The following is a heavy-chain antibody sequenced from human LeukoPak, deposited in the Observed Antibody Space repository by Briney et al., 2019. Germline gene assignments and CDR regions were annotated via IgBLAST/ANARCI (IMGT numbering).Heavy chain of an antibody. CDR2: INHSGST. Sequence: SETLSLTCAVYGGSFSNYYWSWIRQPPGKGLEWIGEINHSGSTNYNPSFKSRVTISVDTSKNQFSLKLRSVTAADTAVYHCARGLAKGAASGWFDPWGQGTLVTVSS. D-gene: IGHD6-13*01. V-gene: IGHV4-34*01. CDR1: GGSFSNYY. J-gene: IGHJ5*02. CDR3: ARGLAKGAASGWFDP.